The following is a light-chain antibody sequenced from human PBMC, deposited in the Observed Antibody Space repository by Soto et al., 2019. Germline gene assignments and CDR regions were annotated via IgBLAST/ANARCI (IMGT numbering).Light chain of an antibody. CDR1: QVISNW. CDR2: DAS. Sequence: DIQMTQSPSTLAASVVGRITITCRSSQVISNWLASYQQRPGSAPRILIYDASNLESGVPLRFSGSGSGTVFTLTISSLQPDDFATYYCQKYNSYSAKFGQGTKVDIK. J-gene: IGKJ1*01. CDR3: QKYNSYSAK. V-gene: IGKV1-5*01.